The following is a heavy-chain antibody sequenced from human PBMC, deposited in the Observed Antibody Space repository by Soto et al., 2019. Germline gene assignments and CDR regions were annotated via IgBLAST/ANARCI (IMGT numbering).Heavy chain of an antibody. V-gene: IGHV3-15*01. Sequence: GGSLRLSCAASGXTFSNAWMSWVRQAPGKGLEWVGRIKSKTDGGATYYADSVKGRFTISRDNSKNTLYLQMNSLRAEDTAVFYCAIPGSSSWFDFDYWGQGTLVTVSS. D-gene: IGHD6-13*01. CDR2: IKSKTDGGAT. J-gene: IGHJ4*02. CDR1: GXTFSNAW. CDR3: AIPGSSSWFDFDY.